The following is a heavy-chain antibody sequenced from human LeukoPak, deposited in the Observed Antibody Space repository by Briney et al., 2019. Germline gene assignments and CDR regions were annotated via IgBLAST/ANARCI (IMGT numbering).Heavy chain of an antibody. J-gene: IGHJ4*02. CDR1: GFTFSSYW. Sequence: GGSLRLSCAASGFTFSSYWMGWVRQAPGKRLEWVANMNLDGSEKYYADSAKGRFTISRDNARNSVYLQMNSLRVEDTAVYYCARDPVEWELLLDYWGQGTLVTVSS. D-gene: IGHD1-26*01. CDR3: ARDPVEWELLLDY. CDR2: MNLDGSEK. V-gene: IGHV3-7*01.